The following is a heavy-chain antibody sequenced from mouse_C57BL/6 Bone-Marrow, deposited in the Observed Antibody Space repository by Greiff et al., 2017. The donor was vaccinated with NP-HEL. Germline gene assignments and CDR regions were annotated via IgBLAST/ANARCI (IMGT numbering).Heavy chain of an antibody. V-gene: IGHV5-6*01. Sequence: EVQGVESGGDLVKPGGSLKLSCAASGFTFSSYGMSWVRQTPDKRLEWVATISSGGSYTYYPDSVKGRFTISRDNAKNTLYLQMSSRKSEDTAMYYCARGYNYAMDYWGQGTSVTVSS. D-gene: IGHD1-2*01. J-gene: IGHJ4*01. CDR1: GFTFSSYG. CDR3: ARGYNYAMDY. CDR2: ISSGGSYT.